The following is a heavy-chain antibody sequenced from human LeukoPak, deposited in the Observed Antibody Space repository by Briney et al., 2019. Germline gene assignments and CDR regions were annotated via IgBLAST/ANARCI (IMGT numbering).Heavy chain of an antibody. CDR1: GFTFSSYG. CDR3: AKDGSSWDFDY. D-gene: IGHD6-13*01. V-gene: IGHV3-30*02. CDR2: IRFDGRDK. Sequence: GGSLRLSCAASGFTFSSYGMNWVRQAPGKGLEWVAFIRFDGRDKYYADSVKGRFTISRDNSKNTLDLQMNSLRVEDTAVYYCAKDGSSWDFDYWGQGTLVAVSS. J-gene: IGHJ4*02.